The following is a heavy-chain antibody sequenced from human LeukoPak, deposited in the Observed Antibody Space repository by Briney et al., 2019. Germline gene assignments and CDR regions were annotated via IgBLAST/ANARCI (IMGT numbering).Heavy chain of an antibody. CDR1: GFTFSSYE. CDR3: ARGGYTYGPATLGALDI. D-gene: IGHD5-18*01. V-gene: IGHV3-48*03. CDR2: ISSSGSTI. J-gene: IGHJ3*02. Sequence: PGGSLRLSCAASGFTFSSYEMNWVRRAPGKGLEWVSYISSSGSTIYYADSVKGRFTISRDNAKNSLYLQMNSLRAEDTAVYYCARGGYTYGPATLGALDIWGPGTMVPVSS.